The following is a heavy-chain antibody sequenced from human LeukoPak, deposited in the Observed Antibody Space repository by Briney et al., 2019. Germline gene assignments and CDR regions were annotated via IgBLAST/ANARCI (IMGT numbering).Heavy chain of an antibody. CDR1: GFSFSTYA. CDR2: ISGSGGST. CDR3: AKDWALPFRTDAFDI. Sequence: GGSLRLSCAASGFSFSTYAMSWVRQAPGKGLEWVSSISGSGGSTYYADSVKGRFTISRDNSKNTLYLQMNSLRAEDTAVYYCAKDWALPFRTDAFDIWGQGTMVTVSS. J-gene: IGHJ3*02. V-gene: IGHV3-23*01. D-gene: IGHD1-14*01.